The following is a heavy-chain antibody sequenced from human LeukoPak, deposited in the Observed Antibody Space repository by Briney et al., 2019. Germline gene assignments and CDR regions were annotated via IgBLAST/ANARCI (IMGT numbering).Heavy chain of an antibody. V-gene: IGHV3-53*01. CDR3: ARESYYDSSGKIGYFDY. Sequence: GGSLRLSCAASGFTVSSNYMSWVRQAPGKGLEWVSVIYSGGSTYYADSVKGRFTISRDNSKNTLYLQMNSLRAEDTAVYYCARESYYDSSGKIGYFDYWGQGTLVTVSS. CDR1: GFTVSSNY. CDR2: IYSGGST. D-gene: IGHD3-22*01. J-gene: IGHJ4*02.